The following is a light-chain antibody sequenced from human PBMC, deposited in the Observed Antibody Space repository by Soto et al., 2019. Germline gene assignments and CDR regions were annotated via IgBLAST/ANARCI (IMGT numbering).Light chain of an antibody. Sequence: EIVLTQSPGTLSLSPGERATLSCRASQSVRGNNFAWYQQKPGQAPRLLIYGASIGATGIPDRFSGSGSGTEFTLTISSLQSEDFAVYYCQQRSNWPPLTFGGGTKVDIK. CDR3: QQRSNWPPLT. CDR1: QSVRGNN. J-gene: IGKJ4*01. V-gene: IGKV3D-20*02. CDR2: GAS.